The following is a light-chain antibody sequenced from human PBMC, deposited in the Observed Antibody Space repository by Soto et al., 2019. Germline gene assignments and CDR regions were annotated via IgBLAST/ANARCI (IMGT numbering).Light chain of an antibody. CDR3: GTWDSSLTTYV. V-gene: IGLV1-51*02. Sequence: QSVLTQPPSVSAARGQKVTISCSGSNSDIGSNYVSWYRHLPGTAPKLLIYENNKRPSGIPDRFSGSKSGTSATLGITGLRSGDEVDYYCGTWDSSLTTYVFGTWTKLTVL. J-gene: IGLJ1*01. CDR1: NSDIGSNY. CDR2: ENN.